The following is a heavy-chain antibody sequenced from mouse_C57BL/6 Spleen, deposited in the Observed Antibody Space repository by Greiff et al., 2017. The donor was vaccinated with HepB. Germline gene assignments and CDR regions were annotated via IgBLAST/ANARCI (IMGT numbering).Heavy chain of an antibody. CDR3: ASRGTTVVASYYYAMDY. Sequence: VQLQQSGAELVKPGASVKLSCKASGYTFTSYWMHWVKQRPGRGLEWIGRIDPNSGGTKYNEKFKSKATLTVDKPSSTAYMQLSSLTSEDSAVYYCASRGTTVVASYYYAMDYWGQGTSVTVSS. CDR2: IDPNSGGT. D-gene: IGHD1-1*01. CDR1: GYTFTSYW. V-gene: IGHV1-72*01. J-gene: IGHJ4*01.